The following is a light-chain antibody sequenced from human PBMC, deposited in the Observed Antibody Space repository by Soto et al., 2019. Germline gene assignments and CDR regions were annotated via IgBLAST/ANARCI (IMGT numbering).Light chain of an antibody. Sequence: QAVVAQPPSASGTPGQRVSISCSGSRSTIGSNYVFWYQQLPGAAPKLLIHTNNQRPSGVPDRFSGSKSGTSASLAISGLRSEDEADYFCATWDDSLSGYVFGTATQLTVL. CDR3: ATWDDSLSGYV. CDR1: RSTIGSNY. CDR2: TNN. V-gene: IGLV1-47*02. J-gene: IGLJ1*01.